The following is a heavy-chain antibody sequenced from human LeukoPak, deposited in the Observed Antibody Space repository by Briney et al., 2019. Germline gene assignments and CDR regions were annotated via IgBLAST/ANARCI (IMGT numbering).Heavy chain of an antibody. CDR3: ARSFLGGWYYFDY. V-gene: IGHV4-34*01. CDR2: INHSGST. D-gene: IGHD6-19*01. J-gene: IGHJ4*02. Sequence: PSETLSLTCAVYGGSFSGYYWSWIRQPPGKGLEWIGEINHSGSTNYNPSLKSRVTISVDTSKSQFSLKLSSVTAADTAVYYCARSFLGGWYYFDYWGQGTLVTVSS. CDR1: GGSFSGYY.